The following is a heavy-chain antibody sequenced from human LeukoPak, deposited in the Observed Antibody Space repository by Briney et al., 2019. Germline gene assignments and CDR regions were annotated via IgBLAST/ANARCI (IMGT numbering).Heavy chain of an antibody. Sequence: QPGGSLRLSCAASGFTFSSYAMSWVRQAPGKGLEWVSAISGSGGSTYYADSVKGRFTISRDNSKNTLYLQMNSLRAEDTAVYYRAKDLTIVGAMGVFDYWGQGTLVTVSS. J-gene: IGHJ4*02. CDR3: AKDLTIVGAMGVFDY. CDR2: ISGSGGST. CDR1: GFTFSSYA. D-gene: IGHD1-26*01. V-gene: IGHV3-23*01.